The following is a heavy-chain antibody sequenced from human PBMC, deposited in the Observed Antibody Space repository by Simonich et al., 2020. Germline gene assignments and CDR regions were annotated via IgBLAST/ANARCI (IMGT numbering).Heavy chain of an antibody. CDR2: TDTSKGNT. CDR1: GYTFTSYG. J-gene: IGHJ4*02. V-gene: IGHV1-18*01. CDR3: ARASRGTWWYYYFDY. D-gene: IGHD2-15*01. Sequence: QVQLVQSGAEVKKPGASVKVSCKASGYTFTSYGISWVRQAPGQGLEWMGWTDTSKGNTNYSQNLQGRVTMTPDTSTSTAYMELRSLRSDDTAVYYCARASRGTWWYYYFDYWGQGTLVTVSS.